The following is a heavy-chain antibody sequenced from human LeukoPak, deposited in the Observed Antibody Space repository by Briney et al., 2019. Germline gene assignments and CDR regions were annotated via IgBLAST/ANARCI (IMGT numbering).Heavy chain of an antibody. V-gene: IGHV3-48*02. CDR3: ARNLDS. CDR1: GFTFSTYN. CDR2: IGTSSGAI. J-gene: IGHJ5*01. Sequence: GGSLRLSCSASGFTFSTYNMNWVRQAPGKGLEWVSFIGTSSGAIYYADSVKGRFTISRDNARKSLYLQMNSLRDEDTAVYYCARNLDSWGQGALVTVSS.